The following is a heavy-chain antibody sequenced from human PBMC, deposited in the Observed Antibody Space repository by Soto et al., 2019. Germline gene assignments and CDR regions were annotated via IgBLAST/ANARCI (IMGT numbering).Heavy chain of an antibody. CDR3: ARDILGQYFDY. CDR1: GGSISSYY. CDR2: IYYSGST. D-gene: IGHD2-8*02. J-gene: IGHJ4*02. V-gene: IGHV4-59*01. Sequence: SETLSLTCTVSGGSISSYYWIWIRQPPGKGLEWIGYIYYSGSTNYNPSLKSRVTISVDTSKNQFSLKLSSVTAADTAVYYCARDILGQYFDYWGQGTLVTVSS.